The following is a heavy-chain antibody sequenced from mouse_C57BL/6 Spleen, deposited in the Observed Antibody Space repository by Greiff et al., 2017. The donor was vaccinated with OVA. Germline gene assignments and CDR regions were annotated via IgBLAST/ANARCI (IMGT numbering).Heavy chain of an antibody. D-gene: IGHD1-1*01. J-gene: IGHJ1*03. CDR2: ISSGSSTI. CDR1: GFTFSDYG. CDR3: ARRLYGSSGYWYFDV. V-gene: IGHV5-17*01. Sequence: EVKLMESGGGLVKPGGSLKLSCAASGFTFSDYGMHWVRQAPEKGLEWVAYISSGSSTIYYADTVKGRFTISRDNAKNTLFLQMTSLRSEDTAMYYCARRLYGSSGYWYFDVWGTGTTVTVSS.